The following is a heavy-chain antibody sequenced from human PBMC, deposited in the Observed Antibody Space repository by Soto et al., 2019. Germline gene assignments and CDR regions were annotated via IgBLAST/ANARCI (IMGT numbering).Heavy chain of an antibody. D-gene: IGHD6-19*01. V-gene: IGHV4-59*01. Sequence: SETLSLTCTVSGGSISSYYWSWIRQPPGKGLEWIGYIYYSGSTNYNPSLKSRVTISVDTSKNQFSLKLSSVTAADTAVYYCARAPTIAVAENWFDPWGPGTLVTVSS. J-gene: IGHJ5*02. CDR3: ARAPTIAVAENWFDP. CDR1: GGSISSYY. CDR2: IYYSGST.